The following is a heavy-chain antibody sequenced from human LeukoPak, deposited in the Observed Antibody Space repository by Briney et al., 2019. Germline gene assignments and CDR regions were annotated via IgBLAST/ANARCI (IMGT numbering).Heavy chain of an antibody. D-gene: IGHD3-10*01. CDR1: GFTFSSYW. V-gene: IGHV3-23*01. CDR3: ARVIWFGESKRDY. J-gene: IGHJ4*02. Sequence: PGGSLRLSCAASGFTFSSYWMSWVRQAPGKGLEWVSGISSSGGSTVYADSVKGRFTISRDNFRNTVFLQMNSLRAEDTAVYYCARVIWFGESKRDYWGQGTLVTVSS. CDR2: ISSSGGST.